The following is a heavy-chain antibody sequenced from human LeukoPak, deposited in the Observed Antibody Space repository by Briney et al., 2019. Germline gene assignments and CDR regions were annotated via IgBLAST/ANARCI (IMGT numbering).Heavy chain of an antibody. CDR1: GFTFSSYW. CDR3: ASKTNSGSYPPDY. V-gene: IGHV3-74*01. J-gene: IGHJ4*02. D-gene: IGHD1-26*01. Sequence: GGSLRLSCAASGFTFSSYWMHWVRQAPGKGLVWVSRINSDGSSTSYADSVKGRFTISRDNAKNTLYLRMNSLRAEDTAVYYCASKTNSGSYPPDYWGQGTLVTISS. CDR2: INSDGSST.